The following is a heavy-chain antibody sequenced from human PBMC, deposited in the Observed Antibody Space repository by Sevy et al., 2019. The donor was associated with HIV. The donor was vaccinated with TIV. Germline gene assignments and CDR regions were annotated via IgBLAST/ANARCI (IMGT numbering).Heavy chain of an antibody. CDR3: ARVRINRGYYDFWSGYWSIDY. D-gene: IGHD3-3*01. V-gene: IGHV1-8*01. CDR2: MNPNSGNT. Sequence: ASVKVSCKASGYTFTSYDINWVRQATGQGLEWMGWMNPNSGNTGYAQKFQGRVTMTRNTSISTAYMELRSLRSEDTAVYYCARVRINRGYYDFWSGYWSIDYWGQGTLVTVSS. CDR1: GYTFTSYD. J-gene: IGHJ4*02.